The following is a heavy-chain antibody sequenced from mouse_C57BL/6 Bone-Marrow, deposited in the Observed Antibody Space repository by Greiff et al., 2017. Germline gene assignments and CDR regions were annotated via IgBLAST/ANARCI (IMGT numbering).Heavy chain of an antibody. CDR1: GYTFTSYW. J-gene: IGHJ2*01. CDR2: IDPSDSYT. D-gene: IGHD1-1*01. V-gene: IGHV1-69*01. CDR3: AREIPYYYGSSLFDY. Sequence: QVQLQQPGAELVMPGASVKLSCKASGYTFTSYWMHWVKQRPGQGLEWIGEIDPSDSYTNYNQKFKGNSTLTVYKSSSTAYMQLSSLTSEDSAVYYCAREIPYYYGSSLFDYWGQGTTLTVSS.